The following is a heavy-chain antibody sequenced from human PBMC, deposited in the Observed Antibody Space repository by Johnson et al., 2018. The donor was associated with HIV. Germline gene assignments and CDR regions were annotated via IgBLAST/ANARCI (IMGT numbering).Heavy chain of an antibody. D-gene: IGHD6-13*01. CDR1: GFTFSSYW. CDR2: IKQDGSEK. J-gene: IGHJ3*02. Sequence: EVQLVESGGGLVQPGGSLRLSCAASGFTFSSYWMSWVRQAPGKGLEWVANIKQDGSEKYYVDSVKGRFTISRDNSKNTLYLQMNSLRAEDTAVYYCARGGYLDAFDIWGQGTMVTVSS. CDR3: ARGGYLDAFDI. V-gene: IGHV3-7*02.